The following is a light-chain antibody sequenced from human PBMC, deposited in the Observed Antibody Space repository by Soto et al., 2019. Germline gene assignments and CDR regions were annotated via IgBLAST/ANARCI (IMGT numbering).Light chain of an antibody. CDR3: QQYNSYSRT. CDR1: QSVGSD. CDR2: KAS. V-gene: IGKV1-5*03. J-gene: IGKJ1*01. Sequence: EILMTQSPSSLSASLGDRATITCRTSQSVGSDLDWYQQKPGKAPKLLIYKASSLESGVPTRFSGSGSGTEFTLTISSLQPDDFATYYCQQYNSYSRTFGQGTQVDI.